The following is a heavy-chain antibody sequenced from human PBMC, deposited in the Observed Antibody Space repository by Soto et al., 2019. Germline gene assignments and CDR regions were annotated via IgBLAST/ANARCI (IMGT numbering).Heavy chain of an antibody. Sequence: SETLSLTCAVSSGSISSTNWWSWVRQPPGKGLEWIGEIYHSGSTNYNPSLKSRVTISVDKSKNQFSLKLSSVTAEDTAVYYCAKDPTSYGDYGHFEDYWGQGTLVTVSS. V-gene: IGHV4-4*02. CDR2: IYHSGST. D-gene: IGHD4-17*01. CDR1: SGSISSTNW. J-gene: IGHJ4*02. CDR3: AKDPTSYGDYGHFEDY.